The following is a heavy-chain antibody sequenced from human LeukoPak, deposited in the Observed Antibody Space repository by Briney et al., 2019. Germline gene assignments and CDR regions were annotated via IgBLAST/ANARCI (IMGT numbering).Heavy chain of an antibody. D-gene: IGHD5-12*01. J-gene: IGHJ4*02. Sequence: PSETLSLTCTVSGGSISSYYWSWIRQPPGKGPEWIGYIYYSGSTNYNPSLKSRVTISVDTSKNQFSLKLSSVTAADTAVYYCASYSGYDTDYWGQGTLVTVSS. CDR2: IYYSGST. V-gene: IGHV4-59*01. CDR3: ASYSGYDTDY. CDR1: GGSISSYY.